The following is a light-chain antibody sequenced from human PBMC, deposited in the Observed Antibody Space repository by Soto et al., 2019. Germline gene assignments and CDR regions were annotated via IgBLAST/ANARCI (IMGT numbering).Light chain of an antibody. CDR3: QEANTVPFT. J-gene: IGKJ3*01. V-gene: IGKV1-12*01. Sequence: DIQMTQSPSPVSASVGDRVTITCRASRDINTWLAWYQQKPGKAPKLLISAASSLQSGVPSRFSGSGSGTDFTLTISSLQPEDFATYYCQEANTVPFTFGPGTKVDIK. CDR2: AAS. CDR1: RDINTW.